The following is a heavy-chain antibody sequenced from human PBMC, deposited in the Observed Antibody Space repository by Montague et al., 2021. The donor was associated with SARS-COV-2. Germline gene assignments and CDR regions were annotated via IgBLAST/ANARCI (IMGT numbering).Heavy chain of an antibody. CDR3: ARVVGDYSSDSCYAGR. Sequence: SETLSLTCAVSGASTNSNSYYWGWIRQPPGKGLDWIGSFYYTGYTCYTPSLKSRVTISGDTSKNQFSLKLTSVTAADTAVYYCARVVGDYSSDSCYAGRWGQGTVVTVSS. D-gene: IGHD2-2*01. CDR1: GASTNSNSYY. CDR2: FYYTGYT. J-gene: IGHJ4*02. V-gene: IGHV4-39*01.